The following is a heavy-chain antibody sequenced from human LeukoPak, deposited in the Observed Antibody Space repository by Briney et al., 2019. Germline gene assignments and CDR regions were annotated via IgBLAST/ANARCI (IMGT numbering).Heavy chain of an antibody. CDR2: IYYSGST. Sequence: SETLSLTCTVSGGSISSSSYYWGWIRQPPGKGLEWIGSIYYSGSTYYNPSLKSRVTISVDRSKNQFSLKLSSVTAADTAVYYCARVADIVVVPAAIVAFDIWGQGTMVTVSS. CDR1: GGSISSSSYY. J-gene: IGHJ3*02. CDR3: ARVADIVVVPAAIVAFDI. D-gene: IGHD2-2*01. V-gene: IGHV4-39*07.